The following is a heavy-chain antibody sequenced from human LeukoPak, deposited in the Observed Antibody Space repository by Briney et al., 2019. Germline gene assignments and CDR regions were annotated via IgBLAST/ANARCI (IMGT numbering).Heavy chain of an antibody. D-gene: IGHD5-24*01. V-gene: IGHV4-59*08. CDR2: MYNSVST. J-gene: IGHJ4*02. CDR1: GDSISGYY. Sequence: SETLSLTCTVSGDSISGYYWSSIRQPPGKGLEWIGYMYNSVSTKYNPSLKSRVTISGDTSKNQFSLKLSSVTAADTAVYYCARVRDGNDIDYWGQGTLVTVSS. CDR3: ARVRDGNDIDY.